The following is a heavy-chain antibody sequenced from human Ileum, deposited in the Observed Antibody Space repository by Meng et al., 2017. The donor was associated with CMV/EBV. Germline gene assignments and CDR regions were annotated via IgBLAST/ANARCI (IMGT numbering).Heavy chain of an antibody. CDR2: ISPAFGAA. Sequence: FSTHCMNWMRQATGQGLEWVGGISPAFGAADYAQKCKGRVTITKDGSTNTAYMELSSLRSEDTAVYYCARDAHSYNAWSGYYRWFDPWGQGTLVTVSS. V-gene: IGHV1-69*05. CDR3: ARDAHSYNAWSGYYRWFDP. D-gene: IGHD3-3*01. J-gene: IGHJ5*02. CDR1: FSTHC.